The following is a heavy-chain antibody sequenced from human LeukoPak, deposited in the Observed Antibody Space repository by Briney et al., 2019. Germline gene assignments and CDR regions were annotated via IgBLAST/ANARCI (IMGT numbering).Heavy chain of an antibody. CDR1: GFTFSSYW. Sequence: GGSLRLSCAASGFTFSSYWMHWVRQVPGKGLVWVSRINGDGSITSYADSVKGRFTISRDNAKNTLSLQMNSLRAEDTAVYYCARVGGSNAFDIWGQGTMFIVSS. J-gene: IGHJ3*02. CDR2: INGDGSIT. CDR3: ARVGGSNAFDI. D-gene: IGHD3-16*01. V-gene: IGHV3-74*01.